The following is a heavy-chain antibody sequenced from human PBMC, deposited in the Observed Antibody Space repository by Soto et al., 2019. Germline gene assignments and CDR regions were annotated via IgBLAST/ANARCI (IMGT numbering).Heavy chain of an antibody. CDR2: VDGSGADT. D-gene: IGHD2-8*01. Sequence: GGSLRLSCVASGFTFSSHAMGWLRQAPGTEPEWVAFVDGSGADTSYADSVKGRFTISRDNSEDTLYLHMNSLRAEDTGRYFCAKEIFAAAYAATSAFDVWGQGTLVTVSS. J-gene: IGHJ4*02. V-gene: IGHV3-23*01. CDR3: AKEIFAAAYAATSAFDV. CDR1: GFTFSSHA.